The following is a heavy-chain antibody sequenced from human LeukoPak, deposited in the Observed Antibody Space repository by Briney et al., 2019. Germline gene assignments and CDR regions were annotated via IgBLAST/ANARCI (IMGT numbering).Heavy chain of an antibody. CDR3: AKDTTYYDFWRGYYYYYYYMDV. CDR2: IRCGGSNK. Sequence: SAGSLRLSCAASGFTFSSYGMHWVRQARGKGLGWGAFIRCGGSNKYYEDSVQGRFTISRHNSKNTLYLQMNSLRAEDTAVYHCAKDTTYYDFWRGYYYYYYYMDVWGKGTTVPLPS. V-gene: IGHV3-30*02. J-gene: IGHJ6*03. D-gene: IGHD3-3*01. CDR1: GFTFSSYG.